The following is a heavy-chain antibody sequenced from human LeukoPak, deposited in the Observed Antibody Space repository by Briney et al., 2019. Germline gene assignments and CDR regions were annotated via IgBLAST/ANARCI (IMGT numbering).Heavy chain of an antibody. Sequence: GASVKVSCKASGYTFTGYYMHWVRQAPGQGLEWMGWINPNSGGTNYAQKFQGRVTMTRDTSISTAYMELSRLRSDDTAVYYCARDLPASGSYVDYWGQGTLVTVSS. CDR2: INPNSGGT. CDR1: GYTFTGYY. CDR3: ARDLPASGSYVDY. J-gene: IGHJ4*02. V-gene: IGHV1-2*02. D-gene: IGHD1-26*01.